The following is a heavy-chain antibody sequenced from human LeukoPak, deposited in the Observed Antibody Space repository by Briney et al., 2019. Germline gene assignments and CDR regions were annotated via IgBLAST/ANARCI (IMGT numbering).Heavy chain of an antibody. Sequence: GGSLRLSCAASGFSFTNAWMNWVRQAPGKGLEWVGRIKSETDGGAIHYAAPVRGRFSISRDDSINTVYLQMDSLKADDTAVYYCLTRLRSTIGVDYWGQGTLVTVSS. CDR1: GFSFTNAW. CDR3: LTRLRSTIGVDY. D-gene: IGHD5/OR15-5a*01. J-gene: IGHJ4*01. CDR2: IKSETDGGAI. V-gene: IGHV3-15*01.